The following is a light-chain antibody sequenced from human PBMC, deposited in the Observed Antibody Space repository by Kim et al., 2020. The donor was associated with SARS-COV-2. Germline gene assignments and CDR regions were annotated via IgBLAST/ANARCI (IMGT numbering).Light chain of an antibody. Sequence: ASVWDRVTITCRTRPDISQYLASFQQTPGNAPKPLIYSASKLHSWVPSNFSGRGSVTDFTLTIRGLQPEHYATYYCQQYKDYPLTFGGGTKVDIK. J-gene: IGKJ4*01. V-gene: IGKV1-16*02. CDR1: PDISQY. CDR3: QQYKDYPLT. CDR2: SAS.